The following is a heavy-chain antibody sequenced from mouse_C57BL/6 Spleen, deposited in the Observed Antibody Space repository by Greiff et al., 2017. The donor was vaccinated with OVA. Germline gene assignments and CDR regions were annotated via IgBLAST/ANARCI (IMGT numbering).Heavy chain of an antibody. CDR3: ARDLYGSSYGYFDY. CDR1: GYAFTNYL. V-gene: IGHV1-54*01. D-gene: IGHD1-1*01. CDR2: INPGSGGT. Sequence: QVQLKQSGAELVRPGTSVKVSCKASGYAFTNYLIEWVKQRPGQGLEWIGVINPGSGGTNYNEKFKGKATLTADKSSSTAYMQLSSLTSEDSAVYYCARDLYGSSYGYFDYWGQGTTLTVSS. J-gene: IGHJ2*01.